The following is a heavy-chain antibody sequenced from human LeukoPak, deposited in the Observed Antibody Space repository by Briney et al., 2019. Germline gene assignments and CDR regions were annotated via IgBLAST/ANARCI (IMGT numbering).Heavy chain of an antibody. D-gene: IGHD2-2*01. J-gene: IGHJ6*03. CDR3: ARDPQDPTYCYASEDYYMDV. Sequence: ASVKVSCKASGYTFTSYGISWVRQAPGQGLEWMGWISAYNGNTNYAQKLQGRVTMTTDTSTSTAYMELRSLRSDDTAVYYCARDPQDPTYCYASEDYYMDVWGKGTTVTVSS. CDR1: GYTFTSYG. CDR2: ISAYNGNT. V-gene: IGHV1-18*01.